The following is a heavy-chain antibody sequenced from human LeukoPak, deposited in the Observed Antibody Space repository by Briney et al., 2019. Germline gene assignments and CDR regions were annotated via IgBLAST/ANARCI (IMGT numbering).Heavy chain of an antibody. CDR2: ISNSGNTI. Sequence: GGSLRLSCAASGFTFSSYEMNWVRQAPGKGLEWVSYISNSGNTIYYADSVKGRFTISRDNAKNSLYLQMNSLRAEDTAVYYWARRSRGTGSWYYFDYWGQGTLVTVSS. CDR1: GFTFSSYE. J-gene: IGHJ4*01. CDR3: ARRSRGTGSWYYFDY. V-gene: IGHV3-48*03. D-gene: IGHD3-10*01.